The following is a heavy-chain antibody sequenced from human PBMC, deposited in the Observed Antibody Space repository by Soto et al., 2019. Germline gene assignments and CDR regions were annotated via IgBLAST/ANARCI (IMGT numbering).Heavy chain of an antibody. Sequence: VKXSCKASGYTFTSYGISWVRQAPGQGLEWLGWISAYNGNTNYEQKLQGRVTMTTNTSTSTASMALRSLRSDDTAVYYCASAWAAAGPFDYWGPGTLVTVSS. J-gene: IGHJ4*02. CDR2: ISAYNGNT. CDR3: ASAWAAAGPFDY. CDR1: GYTFTSYG. V-gene: IGHV1-18*01. D-gene: IGHD6-13*01.